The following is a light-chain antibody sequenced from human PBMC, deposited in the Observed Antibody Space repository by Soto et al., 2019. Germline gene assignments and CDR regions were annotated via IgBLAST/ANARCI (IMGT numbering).Light chain of an antibody. V-gene: IGKV3-15*01. CDR1: QTVVRN. CDR3: QQYNNWPRT. J-gene: IGKJ1*01. CDR2: GAS. Sequence: IVMTESPSTLSVSPGERATLSCRASQTVVRNLAWYRQTPGQAPRLLIYGASTRATGIPARFSGSGSGTEFTLTISSLQSEDFAVYYCQQYNNWPRTFGQGTKVDIK.